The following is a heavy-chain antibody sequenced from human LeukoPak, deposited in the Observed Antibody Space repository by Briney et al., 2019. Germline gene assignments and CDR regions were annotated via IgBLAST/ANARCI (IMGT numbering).Heavy chain of an antibody. CDR3: ASIDPELGYCSSSSCYGAFDI. V-gene: IGHV1-46*01. D-gene: IGHD2-2*01. J-gene: IGHJ3*02. CDR2: INPSGGST. CDR1: GGTFSSYA. Sequence: ASVKVSCKASGGTFSSYAISWVRQAPGQGFEWMGIINPSGGSTSYAQKFQGRVTMTRDTSTSTVYMELSSLRSEDTAVYYCASIDPELGYCSSSSCYGAFDIWGQGTMVTVSP.